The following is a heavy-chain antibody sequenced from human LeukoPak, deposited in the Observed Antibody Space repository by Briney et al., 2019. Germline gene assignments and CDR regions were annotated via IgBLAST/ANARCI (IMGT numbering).Heavy chain of an antibody. V-gene: IGHV1-46*03. CDR1: GYTFTNSY. CDR2: INPSGAST. J-gene: IGHJ3*02. Sequence: ASVKVSCKASGYTFTNSYMHWVRQAPGQGLQWMGIINPSGASTSYPQRFQGRVTMTRDTSTSTVYMELSSLRSEDTAVYYCARTQRQGYCSGGYCYPDAFDIWGQGTMVTVSS. CDR3: ARTQRQGYCSGGYCYPDAFDI. D-gene: IGHD2-15*01.